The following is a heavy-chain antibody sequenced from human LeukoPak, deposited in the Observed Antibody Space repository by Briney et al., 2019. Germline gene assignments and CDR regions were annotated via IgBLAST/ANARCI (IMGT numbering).Heavy chain of an antibody. CDR1: GYTFTSYG. D-gene: IGHD6-19*01. J-gene: IGHJ5*02. CDR3: ARGIRGYSSNWFDP. Sequence: SVKVSCKASGYTFTSYGISWVRQAPGQGLEWMGGIIPIFGTANYAQKFQGRVTITTDESTSTAYMELSSLRSEDTAVYYCARGIRGYSSNWFDPWGQGTLVTVSS. V-gene: IGHV1-69*05. CDR2: IIPIFGTA.